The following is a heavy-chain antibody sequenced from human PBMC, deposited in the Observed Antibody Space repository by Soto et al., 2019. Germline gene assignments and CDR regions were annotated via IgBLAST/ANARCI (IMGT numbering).Heavy chain of an antibody. CDR2: ISGSGGST. Sequence: EVQLLESGGGLVQPGGSLRLSCAASGFTFSSYAMSWVRQAPGKGLEWVSAISGSGGSTYYAVSVKGRFTISRDNSKNTRYLQMNSRRAEDTAVYYCAREGGYCSSTSCYGRVYYWGQGTLVTVSS. J-gene: IGHJ4*02. V-gene: IGHV3-23*01. D-gene: IGHD2-2*03. CDR3: AREGGYCSSTSCYGRVYY. CDR1: GFTFSSYA.